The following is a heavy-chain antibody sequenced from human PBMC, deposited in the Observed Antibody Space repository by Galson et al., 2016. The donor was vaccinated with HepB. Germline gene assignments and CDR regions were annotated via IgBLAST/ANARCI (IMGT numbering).Heavy chain of an antibody. J-gene: IGHJ4*02. Sequence: LSLTCTVSGGSITSDSHWNWVRQPPGKGLEWIGVINYSGSTYYDPSLKGRLSLSLDTSKNQFSLKLTSVTAADTAVYHCVSLLAGGSGRGYWGQGTLVTVSS. V-gene: IGHV4-30-4*01. D-gene: IGHD3-10*01. CDR2: INYSGST. CDR1: GGSITSDSH. CDR3: VSLLAGGSGRGY.